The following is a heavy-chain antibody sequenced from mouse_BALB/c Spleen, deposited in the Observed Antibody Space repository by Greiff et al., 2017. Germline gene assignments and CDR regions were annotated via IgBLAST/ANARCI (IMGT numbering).Heavy chain of an antibody. Sequence: EVQGVESGGGLVQPGGSRKLSCAASGFPFSSFGMHWVRQAPEKGLEWVAYISSGSSTIYYADTVKGRFTISRDNPKNTLFLQMTSLRSEDTAMYYCARSGYYYGSSYWYFDGWGAGTTVTVSS. J-gene: IGHJ1*01. D-gene: IGHD1-1*01. V-gene: IGHV5-17*02. CDR2: ISSGSSTI. CDR3: ARSGYYYGSSYWYFDG. CDR1: GFPFSSFG.